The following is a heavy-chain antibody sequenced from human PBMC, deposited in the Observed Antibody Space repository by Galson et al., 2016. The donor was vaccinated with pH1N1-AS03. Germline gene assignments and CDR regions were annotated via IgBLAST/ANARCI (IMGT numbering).Heavy chain of an antibody. J-gene: IGHJ4*02. CDR1: GGTFTSHA. CDR3: ARGGEFNYGTLDY. D-gene: IGHD1-7*01. Sequence: SVKVSCKASGGTFTSHAVSWMRQAPGQGLEWMGGIILSLGMTHYARDFEDRVTFTADGSATTAYMELTSLRSEDAAVFYCARGGEFNYGTLDYWGQGSLVTVSS. V-gene: IGHV1-69*10. CDR2: IILSLGMT.